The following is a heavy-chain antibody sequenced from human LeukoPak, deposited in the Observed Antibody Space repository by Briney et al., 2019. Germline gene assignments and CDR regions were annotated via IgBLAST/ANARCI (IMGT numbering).Heavy chain of an antibody. CDR3: TRRDTGYCSSTSCSNYYYYGMDV. CDR1: GFTFSGSA. V-gene: IGHV3-73*01. D-gene: IGHD2-2*01. CDR2: IRSKANSYAT. Sequence: PGGSLRLSCAASGFTFSGSAMHWVRQASGKGLEWVGRIRSKANSYATAYAASVKGRFTISRDDSKNTAYLQMNSLKTEDTAVYYCTRRDTGYCSSTSCSNYYYYGMDVWGQGTTVTVSS. J-gene: IGHJ6*02.